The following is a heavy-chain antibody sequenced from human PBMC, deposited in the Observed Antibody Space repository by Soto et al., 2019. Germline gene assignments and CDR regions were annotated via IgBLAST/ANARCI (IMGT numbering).Heavy chain of an antibody. J-gene: IGHJ4*02. V-gene: IGHV4-59*01. CDR2: IYYSGST. CDR3: ARVNLGNFDY. Sequence: SETLSLTCTVSGGSISSYYWSWIRQPPGKGLEWIGYIYYSGSTNYNPSLKSRVTISVATSKNQFSLKLSSVTAADTAVYYCARVNLGNFDYWGQGTLVTVSS. CDR1: GGSISSYY.